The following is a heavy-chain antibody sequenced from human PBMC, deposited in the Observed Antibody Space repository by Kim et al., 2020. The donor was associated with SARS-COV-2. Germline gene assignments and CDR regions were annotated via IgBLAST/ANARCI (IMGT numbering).Heavy chain of an antibody. CDR2: IRDSGGST. CDR3: AKVTSGSSGWFEYFQH. V-gene: IGHV3-23*01. Sequence: GGSLRLSCAASGFTFNNYAMGWVRQAPGKGLEWVSGIRDSGGSTKYADSVKGRFSISRDNSKNTLYLQMDSLRAEDTAVYYCAKVTSGSSGWFEYFQHWARAHWSPCPQ. D-gene: IGHD6-19*01. J-gene: IGHJ1*01. CDR1: GFTFNNYA.